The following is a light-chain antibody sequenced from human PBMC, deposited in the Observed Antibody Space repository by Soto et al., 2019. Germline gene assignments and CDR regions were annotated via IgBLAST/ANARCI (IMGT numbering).Light chain of an antibody. CDR2: GAS. CDR3: QQYDTSPRT. J-gene: IGKJ1*01. Sequence: EIVLTQSPGTLSFSPVERATLSCRASQSVSSNYLAWYQQKRGQAPRLLIYGASSRATGIPTRFSGSGSGTDFTLTISRLEPEDFAVYYCQQYDTSPRTFGQGTKVEI. CDR1: QSVSSNY. V-gene: IGKV3-20*01.